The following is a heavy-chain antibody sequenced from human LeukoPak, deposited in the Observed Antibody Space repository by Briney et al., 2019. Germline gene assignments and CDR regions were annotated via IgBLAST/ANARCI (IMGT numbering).Heavy chain of an antibody. CDR2: INHSGST. Sequence: PSETLSLTCAVYGGSFSGYYWSWIRQPPGKGLEWIGEINHSGSTNYNPSLKSRVTISVDTSKSQFSLKLSSVTAADTAVYYCASDSSRGDYWGQGTLVTVSS. V-gene: IGHV4-34*01. CDR1: GGSFSGYY. D-gene: IGHD3-22*01. J-gene: IGHJ4*02. CDR3: ASDSSRGDY.